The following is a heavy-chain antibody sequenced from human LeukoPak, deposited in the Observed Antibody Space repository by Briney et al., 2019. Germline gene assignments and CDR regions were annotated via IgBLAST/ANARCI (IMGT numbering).Heavy chain of an antibody. CDR2: IKQDGSEK. V-gene: IGHV3-7*01. D-gene: IGHD6-25*01. Sequence: GGSLRLSCAASGFTFSSYSMTWVRRAPGKGLEWVAYIKQDGSEKHYVDSMKGRFTISRDNAKNSLYLQMNSLRAEDTAVYYCARSGPIDYWGQGTLVTVSS. CDR1: GFTFSSYS. CDR3: ARSGPIDY. J-gene: IGHJ4*02.